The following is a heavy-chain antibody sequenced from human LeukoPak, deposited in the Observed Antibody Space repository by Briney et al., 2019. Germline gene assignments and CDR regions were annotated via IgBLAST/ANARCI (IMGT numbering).Heavy chain of an antibody. CDR3: ARGGYSYGHTPFDY. CDR2: IYPDDSDT. J-gene: IGHJ4*02. D-gene: IGHD5-18*01. V-gene: IGHV5-51*01. CDR1: GYPFTTYW. Sequence: GESLKISCKGSGYPFTTYWIGWVRQMPGKGLEWMGIIYPDDSDTRYSPSFQGQVTISGDKSISTAYLQWSSLKAWDSAMYYCARGGYSYGHTPFDYWGQGTLVTVSS.